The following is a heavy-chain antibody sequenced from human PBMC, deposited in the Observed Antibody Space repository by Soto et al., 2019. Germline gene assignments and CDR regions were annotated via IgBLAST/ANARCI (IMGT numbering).Heavy chain of an antibody. V-gene: IGHV1-69*13. CDR2: IIPFFGLA. CDR3: ARDLVTGTTVHWFDP. Sequence: GASVQVSCKASGGTFSRYSITWVRQAPGHGLEWIGRIIPFFGLASYAQKFQGRVTITADESTSTAYMELSSLRSDDTAVYYCARDLVTGTTVHWFDPWGQGTLVTVSS. CDR1: GGTFSRYS. D-gene: IGHD1-20*01. J-gene: IGHJ5*02.